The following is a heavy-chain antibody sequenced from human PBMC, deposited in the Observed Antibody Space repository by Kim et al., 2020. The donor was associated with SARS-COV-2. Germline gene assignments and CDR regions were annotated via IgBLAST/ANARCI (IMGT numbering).Heavy chain of an antibody. Sequence: GESLRLSCAASGFTFSSYGMHWVRQAPGKGLEWVAVIWYDGSDKYYADSVKGRFTISRDNSKDTLYLQMNSLRAEDTAVYYCARDRGNWRDFDYWGQGTL. CDR2: IWYDGSDK. D-gene: IGHD1-20*01. CDR1: GFTFSSYG. V-gene: IGHV3-33*01. CDR3: ARDRGNWRDFDY. J-gene: IGHJ4*02.